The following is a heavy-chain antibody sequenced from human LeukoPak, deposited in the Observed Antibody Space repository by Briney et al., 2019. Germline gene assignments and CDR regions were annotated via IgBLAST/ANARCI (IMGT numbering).Heavy chain of an antibody. D-gene: IGHD6-19*01. J-gene: IGHJ4*02. V-gene: IGHV3-30*02. Sequence: GGSLRLSCAASGFTFSSYGMHWVRQAPGKGLEWVAFIRYDGSNKYYADSVKGRFTISRDNSKNTLYLQMNSLRAEDTAVYYCAKEDSSGWYVALRYWGQGTLVTVSP. CDR1: GFTFSSYG. CDR2: IRYDGSNK. CDR3: AKEDSSGWYVALRY.